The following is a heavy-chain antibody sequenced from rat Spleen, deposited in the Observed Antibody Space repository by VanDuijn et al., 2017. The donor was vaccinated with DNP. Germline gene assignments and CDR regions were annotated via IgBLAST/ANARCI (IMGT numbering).Heavy chain of an antibody. CDR1: GYSITSTY. CDR2: INNAGST. J-gene: IGHJ4*01. CDR3: ARHRTTSPYYYVMDA. Sequence: EVQLQESGPGLVKPSQSLSLTCSVTGYSITSTYWGWIRKFPGNKLEWLGYINNAGSTNYNPSLKSRISITRDTSKNQFFLHLNSLITEDTATYYCARHRTTSPYYYVMDAWGQGASVTVSS. D-gene: IGHD1-10*01. V-gene: IGHV3-3*01.